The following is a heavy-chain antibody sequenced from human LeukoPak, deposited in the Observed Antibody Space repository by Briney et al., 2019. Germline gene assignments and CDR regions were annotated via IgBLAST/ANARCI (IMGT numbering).Heavy chain of an antibody. D-gene: IGHD2-15*01. J-gene: IGHJ5*02. CDR2: IIPIFGTA. CDR3: ARDLHCSGGSCYSRWFDP. CDR1: GGTFSSYA. V-gene: IGHV1-69*01. Sequence: SVKVSCKASGGTFSSYAISWVRQAPGQGLEWMGGIIPIFGTANYAQKFQGRVTITADESTSTAYMELSSLRSEDTAVRYCARDLHCSGGSCYSRWFDPWGQGTLVTVSS.